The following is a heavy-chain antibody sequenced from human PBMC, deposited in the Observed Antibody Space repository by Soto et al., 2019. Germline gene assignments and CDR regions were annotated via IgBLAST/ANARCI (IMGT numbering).Heavy chain of an antibody. D-gene: IGHD5-18*01. J-gene: IGHJ6*02. V-gene: IGHV3-53*02. Sequence: EMQLVETGGDVIQPGGSLRLSCAASGFTVRTNFMNWVRQAPGKGLEWVSIIYNGGRPDYADSVKGRFTVSRDNSKNTLYLQMNSLRVDDTGVYYCAREEGSAYNSGYGMDVWGQGTTVTVSS. CDR2: IYNGGRP. CDR3: AREEGSAYNSGYGMDV. CDR1: GFTVRTNF.